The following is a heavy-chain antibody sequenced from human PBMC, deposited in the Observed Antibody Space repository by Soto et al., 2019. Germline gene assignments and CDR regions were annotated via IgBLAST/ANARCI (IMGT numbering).Heavy chain of an antibody. V-gene: IGHV3-21*01. CDR1: GVTFTHYS. CDR3: SRDTYGYSIDHHFDS. CDR2: IRRGSNYI. J-gene: IGHJ4*02. D-gene: IGHD5-18*01. Sequence: EVQLVESGGGLVKPGGSLRLSCAASGVTFTHYSLHWVRQAPGKGLAWVSSIRRGSNYIYYADSVKGRFTISRDNAKKSLFLQMNSLRAEVTAVYFCSRDTYGYSIDHHFDSWGQGTLVTVSS.